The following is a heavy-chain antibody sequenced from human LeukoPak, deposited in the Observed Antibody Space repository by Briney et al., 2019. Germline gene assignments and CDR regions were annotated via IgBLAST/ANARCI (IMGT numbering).Heavy chain of an antibody. CDR2: VSYDGSNK. Sequence: GGSLRLSCAASGFTFSSYWMHWVRQAPGKGLEWVAVVSYDGSNKYYADSVQGRFTISRDNSRNTLHLQMNSLRAEDTAVYYWARDSHYYDPGGYYSRGEYYHHGMDAWGQGTTVTASS. V-gene: IGHV3-30-3*01. CDR3: ARDSHYYDPGGYYSRGEYYHHGMDA. J-gene: IGHJ6*02. CDR1: GFTFSSYW. D-gene: IGHD3-22*01.